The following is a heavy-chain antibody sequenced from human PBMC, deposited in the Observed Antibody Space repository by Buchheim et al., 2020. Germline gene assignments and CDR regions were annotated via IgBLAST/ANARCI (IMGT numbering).Heavy chain of an antibody. CDR1: GFTFSSYG. J-gene: IGHJ6*02. Sequence: QVQLVESGGGVVQPGRSLRLSCAASGFTFSSYGMHWVRQAPGKGLEWVAVISYDGSNKYYADSVKGRFTISRDNSKNKLYLQMNSLRAEDTAVYYCAKSSVVAANSMDVWGQGTT. CDR2: ISYDGSNK. CDR3: AKSSVVAANSMDV. D-gene: IGHD2-15*01. V-gene: IGHV3-30*18.